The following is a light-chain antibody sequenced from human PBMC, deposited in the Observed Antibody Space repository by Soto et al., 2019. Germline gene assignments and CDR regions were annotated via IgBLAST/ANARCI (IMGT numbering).Light chain of an antibody. CDR1: QRISSW. V-gene: IGKV1-8*01. J-gene: IGKJ1*01. CDR2: AAS. Sequence: GDTITITCRASQRISSWLAWYQQKPGKAPKLLIYAASTLQSGVPSRFSGSGSGTDFTLTISCLQSEDFATYYCQQYYRYPLTFGQGTKVDIK. CDR3: QQYYRYPLT.